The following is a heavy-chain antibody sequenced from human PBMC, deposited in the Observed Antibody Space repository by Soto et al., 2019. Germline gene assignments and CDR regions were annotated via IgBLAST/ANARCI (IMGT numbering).Heavy chain of an antibody. D-gene: IGHD1-26*01. CDR2: IYYSGIT. CDR1: GGSIRSGGYY. J-gene: IGHJ4*02. Sequence: SETLSLTCTVSGGSIRSGGYYWSWLRHHPGKGLEWIGYIYYSGITYYNPSLKSRVTISVDTSKNQFSLQMNSLRAEDTALYYCAKVPVGATGRFDYWGQGTLVTVSS. CDR3: AKVPVGATGRFDY. V-gene: IGHV4-31*03.